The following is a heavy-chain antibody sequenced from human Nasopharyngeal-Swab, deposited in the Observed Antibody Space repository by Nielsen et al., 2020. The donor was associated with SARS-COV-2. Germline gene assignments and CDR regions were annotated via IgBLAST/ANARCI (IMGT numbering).Heavy chain of an antibody. V-gene: IGHV4-39*07. D-gene: IGHD3-22*01. J-gene: IGHJ6*02. CDR2: LYYSGST. CDR3: ARDLLYYYDSGGYSTYYYYGMDV. Sequence: SETLSLTCTVSGGSISSSTYYWGWIRQPPGKGLEWIGTLYYSGSTNYNPSLKSRVTISVDTSKNQFSLKLSSVTAADTAVYYCARDLLYYYDSGGYSTYYYYGMDVWGQGTTVTVSS. CDR1: GGSISSSTYY.